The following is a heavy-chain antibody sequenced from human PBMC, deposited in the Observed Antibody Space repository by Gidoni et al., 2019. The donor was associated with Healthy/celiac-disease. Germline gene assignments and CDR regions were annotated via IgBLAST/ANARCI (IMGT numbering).Heavy chain of an antibody. V-gene: IGHV4-39*01. CDR1: GGSISSSSYY. CDR2: IYYSGST. D-gene: IGHD4-17*01. J-gene: IGHJ4*02. Sequence: QLQLQESGPGLVKPSETLSLTCTVSGGSISSSSYYWGWIRQPPGKGLEWIGSIYYSGSTYYNPSLKSRVTISVDTSKNQFSLKLSSVTAADTAVYYCAIYRYGDYFDIDYWGQGTLVTVSS. CDR3: AIYRYGDYFDIDY.